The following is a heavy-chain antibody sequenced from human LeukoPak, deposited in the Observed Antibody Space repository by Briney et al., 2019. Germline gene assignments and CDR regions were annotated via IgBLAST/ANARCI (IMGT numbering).Heavy chain of an antibody. J-gene: IGHJ4*02. V-gene: IGHV1-2*02. CDR2: IDAKSGGT. D-gene: IGHD6-13*01. CDR3: ARWRGYSSGWSGPFDD. Sequence: GASVKVSCKASGYTFTGHYMHWVRQAPGEGLEWMGWIDAKSGGTKYAQRFQGRVTMTRDTSINTGYMELGSLTSDDTAVYYCARWRGYSSGWSGPFDDWGQGTLVTVSS. CDR1: GYTFTGHY.